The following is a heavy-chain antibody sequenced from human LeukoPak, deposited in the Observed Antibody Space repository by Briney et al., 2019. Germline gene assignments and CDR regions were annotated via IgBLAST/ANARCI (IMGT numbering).Heavy chain of an antibody. V-gene: IGHV4-39*01. J-gene: IGHJ4*02. Sequence: PSETLSLTCTVSGGSISSSSYYWGWIRQPPGKGLEWIGSIYYSGSTYYNPSLKSRVTISVDTSKNQFSLKLSSVTAADTAVYYCAIGWPIDYWGQGTLVTVSS. CDR3: AIGWPIDY. CDR1: GGSISSSSYY. CDR2: IYYSGST. D-gene: IGHD6-19*01.